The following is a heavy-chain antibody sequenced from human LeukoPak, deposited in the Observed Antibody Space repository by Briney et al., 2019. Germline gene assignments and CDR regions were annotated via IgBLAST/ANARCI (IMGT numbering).Heavy chain of an antibody. CDR2: IIPIFGTA. D-gene: IGHD1-26*01. Sequence: SVKVSCKASGGTFSSYAISWVRQAPGQGLEWMGGIIPIFGTANYAQKFQGGVTITTDESTSTAYMELSSLRSEDTAVYYCASLNSGSYYEVPDYFDYWGQGTLVTVSS. CDR1: GGTFSSYA. J-gene: IGHJ4*02. V-gene: IGHV1-69*05. CDR3: ASLNSGSYYEVPDYFDY.